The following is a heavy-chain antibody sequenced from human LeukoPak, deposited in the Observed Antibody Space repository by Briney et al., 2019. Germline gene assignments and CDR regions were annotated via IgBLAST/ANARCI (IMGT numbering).Heavy chain of an antibody. CDR2: INHSGST. D-gene: IGHD5-24*01. CDR3: ARAGIQPMATSRGDYFDY. V-gene: IGHV4-34*01. Sequence: PSETLSLTCAVYGGSFSGYYWSWIRQPPGMGLEWIGEINHSGSTNYNPSLKSRVTISVDTSKNQFSLKLSSVTAADTAVYYCARAGIQPMATSRGDYFDYWGQGTLVTVSS. CDR1: GGSFSGYY. J-gene: IGHJ4*02.